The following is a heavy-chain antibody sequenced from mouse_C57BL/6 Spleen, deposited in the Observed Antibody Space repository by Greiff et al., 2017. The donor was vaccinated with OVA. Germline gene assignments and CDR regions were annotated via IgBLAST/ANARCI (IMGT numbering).Heavy chain of an antibody. V-gene: IGHV1-15*01. Sequence: QVQLKQSGAELVRPGASVTLSCKASGYTFTDYEMHWVKQTPVHGLEWIGAIDPETGGTAYNQKFKGKAILTADKSSRTAYMELRSLTSEVSTVYYGTRNEEGGDYAMDYWGQGTSVTVSS. CDR2: IDPETGGT. CDR3: TRNEEGGDYAMDY. CDR1: GYTFTDYE. J-gene: IGHJ4*01.